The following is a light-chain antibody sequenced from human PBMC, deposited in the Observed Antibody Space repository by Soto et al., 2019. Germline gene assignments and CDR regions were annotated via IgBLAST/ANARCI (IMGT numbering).Light chain of an antibody. CDR1: QSVSSTF. CDR3: QHYDSSPPLT. Sequence: EFVLTQSPGTLSLSPGERATLSCRASQSVSSTFLAWYQQKPGQPPRLLIYGASTRGTGIPDRFSGSGSGTGFTLTISSLEPEDFAVYYCQHYDSSPPLTFGGGTKVEIK. J-gene: IGKJ4*01. V-gene: IGKV3-20*01. CDR2: GAS.